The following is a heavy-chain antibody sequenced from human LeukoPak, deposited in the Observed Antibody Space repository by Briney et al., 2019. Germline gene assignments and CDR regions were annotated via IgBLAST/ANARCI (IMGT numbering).Heavy chain of an antibody. D-gene: IGHD3-22*01. CDR1: GFSFRTYG. CDR3: ASADSSGYYWVFDY. J-gene: IGHJ4*02. Sequence: GGSLRLSCAASGFSFRTYGMHWVRQAPGKGLEWVAVISYDGSNKYYADSVKGRFTISRDNSKNTLYLQMNSLRAEDTAVYYCASADSSGYYWVFDYWGQGTLVTVSS. V-gene: IGHV3-30*03. CDR2: ISYDGSNK.